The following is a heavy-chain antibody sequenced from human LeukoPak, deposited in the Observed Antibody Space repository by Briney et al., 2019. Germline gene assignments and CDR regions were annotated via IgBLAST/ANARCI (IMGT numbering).Heavy chain of an antibody. D-gene: IGHD2-15*01. V-gene: IGHV5-51*01. CDR3: ARHAGYCTGGKCYSFYYFDY. Sequence: GESLKVSCKASGYTFTNYWIGWVRHTPGKGLEWMGIIHPGDSDTRYRTSFQGQVTMSVDESTSTAYLRWTSLKASDTAIYYCARHAGYCTGGKCYSFYYFDYWGQGTLVTVSS. J-gene: IGHJ4*02. CDR2: IHPGDSDT. CDR1: GYTFTNYW.